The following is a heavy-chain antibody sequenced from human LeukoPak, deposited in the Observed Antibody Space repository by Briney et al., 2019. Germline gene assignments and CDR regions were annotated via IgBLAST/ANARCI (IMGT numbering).Heavy chain of an antibody. D-gene: IGHD3-10*01. J-gene: IGHJ4*02. CDR2: IGDSGATT. V-gene: IGHV3-23*01. CDR3: ASFHYYGSGAYYLSY. CDR1: GFTLSSYA. Sequence: SGGSLRLSCAASGFTLSSYAMTWVRQAPGKGLEWVSDIGDSGATTYYADSVKGRLTISRDNSKNTLYLQMSSLRAEDTAVYFCASFHYYGSGAYYLSYWGQGTLVTVSS.